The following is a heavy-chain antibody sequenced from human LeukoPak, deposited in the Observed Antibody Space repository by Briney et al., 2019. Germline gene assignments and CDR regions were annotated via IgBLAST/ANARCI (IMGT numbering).Heavy chain of an antibody. Sequence: GGSLRLSCAATGFTFGTYWMHWVRQAPGKGLVWVSHIKSDGSSTNYADSVKGRFTISRDDAKNTLFLQMSSLRAEDSAVYYCARGPTGGYWLDFWGQGTLVTVSS. CDR1: GFTFGTYW. V-gene: IGHV3-74*01. CDR2: IKSDGSST. J-gene: IGHJ5*01. D-gene: IGHD7-27*01. CDR3: ARGPTGGYWLDF.